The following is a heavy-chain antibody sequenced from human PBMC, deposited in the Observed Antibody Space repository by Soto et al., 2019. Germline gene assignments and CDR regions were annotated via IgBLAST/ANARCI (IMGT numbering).Heavy chain of an antibody. D-gene: IGHD3-3*01. V-gene: IGHV3-64D*06. CDR2: ISSNGGST. CDR1: GFTFSSYA. CDR3: VKGNYYDFWSGYYDYFDY. Sequence: GGSLRLSCSASGFTFSSYAMHWVRQAPGKGLEYVSAISSNGGSTYYADSVKGRFTISRDNSKNTLYLQMSSLRAEDTAVYYCVKGNYYDFWSGYYDYFDYWGQGNMVNVSS. J-gene: IGHJ4*02.